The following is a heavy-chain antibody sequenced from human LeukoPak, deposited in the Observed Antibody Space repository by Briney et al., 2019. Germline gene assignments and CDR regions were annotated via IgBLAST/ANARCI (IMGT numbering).Heavy chain of an antibody. Sequence: PSGTLSLTCTVSIGSISRYYWSWIRQPPGKGLEWIGYIYYSGSTNYNPSLKSRVTISVDTSKNQFSLKLSSVTAADTAVYYCARGSYSGSYYYFDYWGQGTLVTVSS. CDR1: IGSISRYY. D-gene: IGHD1-26*01. CDR3: ARGSYSGSYYYFDY. V-gene: IGHV4-59*01. CDR2: IYYSGST. J-gene: IGHJ4*02.